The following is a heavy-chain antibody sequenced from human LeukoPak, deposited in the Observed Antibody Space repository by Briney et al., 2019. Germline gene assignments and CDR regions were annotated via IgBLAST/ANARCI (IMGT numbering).Heavy chain of an antibody. V-gene: IGHV1-18*01. CDR1: GYTFTNYG. CDR2: ISTYDGNT. Sequence: EASVKVSCKASGYTFTNYGINWVRQAPGQGLEWMGWISTYDGNTNYAQKLQGRVTMTTDTSTSTAYMELRSLRSDDTAVYYCARVTYYDILTGYWYYYYYMDVWGKGTTVTISS. D-gene: IGHD3-9*01. CDR3: ARVTYYDILTGYWYYYYYMDV. J-gene: IGHJ6*03.